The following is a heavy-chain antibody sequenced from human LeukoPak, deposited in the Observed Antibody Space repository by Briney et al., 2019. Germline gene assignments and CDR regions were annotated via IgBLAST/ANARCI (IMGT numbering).Heavy chain of an antibody. CDR1: GGSISSSSYY. J-gene: IGHJ5*02. CDR3: ARHKRGLLFDP. Sequence: SETLSLTCTVSGGSISSSSYYWSWIRQPPGKGLEWIGYIYYSGSTNYNPSLKSRVTISVDTSKNQFSLKLSSVTAADTAVYYCARHKRGLLFDPWGQGTLVTVSS. CDR2: IYYSGST. V-gene: IGHV4-61*05. D-gene: IGHD2-21*02.